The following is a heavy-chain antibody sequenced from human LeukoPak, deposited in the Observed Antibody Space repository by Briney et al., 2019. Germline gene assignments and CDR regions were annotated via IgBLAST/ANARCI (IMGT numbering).Heavy chain of an antibody. J-gene: IGHJ4*02. CDR3: ARGDPAAIAY. Sequence: SETLSLTCAVYGGSFSGYYWSWIRQPPGKGLEWIGEINHSGSTYYNPSLKSRVTISVDTSKNQFSPKLSSVTAADTAVYYCARGDPAAIAYWGQGTLVTVSS. V-gene: IGHV4-34*01. CDR1: GGSFSGYY. D-gene: IGHD2-2*01. CDR2: INHSGST.